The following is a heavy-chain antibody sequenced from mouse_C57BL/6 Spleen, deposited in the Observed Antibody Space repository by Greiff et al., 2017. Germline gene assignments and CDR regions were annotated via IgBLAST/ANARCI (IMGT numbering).Heavy chain of an antibody. CDR3: ARGLLRRGYFDV. CDR2: IDPSDSYT. Sequence: VQLQQSGAELVMPGASVKLSCKASGYTFTSYWMHWVKQRPGQGLEWIGEIDPSDSYTNYNQKFKGKSTLTVDKSSSTAYMQLSSLTSEDSAVYYCARGLLRRGYFDVWGTGTTVTVSS. CDR1: GYTFTSYW. D-gene: IGHD1-1*01. J-gene: IGHJ1*03. V-gene: IGHV1-69*01.